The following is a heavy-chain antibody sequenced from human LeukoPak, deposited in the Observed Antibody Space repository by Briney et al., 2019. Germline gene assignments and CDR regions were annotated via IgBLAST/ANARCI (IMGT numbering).Heavy chain of an antibody. CDR3: ARVVYSGYDLRGAMDV. V-gene: IGHV3-23*01. D-gene: IGHD5-12*01. Sequence: GGSLRLSCAASGFTFSIYAMSWVRQAPGKGLEWVSAISGSRGSTYYADSVKGRFTISRDNSKNTLYLQMNSLRADDTAVYYCARVVYSGYDLRGAMDVWGKGTTVTVSS. CDR1: GFTFSIYA. J-gene: IGHJ6*03. CDR2: ISGSRGST.